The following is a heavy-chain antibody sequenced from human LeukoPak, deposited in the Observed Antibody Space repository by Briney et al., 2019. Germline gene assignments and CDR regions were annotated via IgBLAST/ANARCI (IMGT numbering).Heavy chain of an antibody. D-gene: IGHD2-2*01. CDR1: GGSISSSYHY. Sequence: PSETPSLTCTVSGGSISSSYHYWGWIRQPPGKGLEWIGTVYYSGSTFYNPSLKSRVTISVDTSKNQFSLKLTSVTAADTAVYFCARRYCSGSNCYFFDYWGQGTLVTVSS. J-gene: IGHJ4*02. CDR3: ARRYCSGSNCYFFDY. V-gene: IGHV4-39*01. CDR2: VYYSGST.